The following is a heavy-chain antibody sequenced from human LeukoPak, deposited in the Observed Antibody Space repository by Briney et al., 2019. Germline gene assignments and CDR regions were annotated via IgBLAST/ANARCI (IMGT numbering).Heavy chain of an antibody. J-gene: IGHJ6*03. CDR1: GGSISSYY. CDR3: AGGSSVAAHSYYYYYMDV. V-gene: IGHV4-4*07. CDR2: IYTCGST. D-gene: IGHD6-6*01. Sequence: SETLSLTCTVSGGSISSYYWSWIRQPAGKGLEWIGRIYTCGSTNYNPSLKSRVTMSVDASKNQFSLKLSSVTAADTAVYYCAGGSSVAAHSYYYYYMDVWGKGTTVTVSS.